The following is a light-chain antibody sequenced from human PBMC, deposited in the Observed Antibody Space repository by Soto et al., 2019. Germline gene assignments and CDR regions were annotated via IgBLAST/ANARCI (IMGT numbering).Light chain of an antibody. Sequence: EIVLTQSPATLSLSPGERATLSCRASQSVSSYLAWYQQKPGQAPRLLIYDASNRATGIPARFSGSGSGTDFTLTISSLEPEDFAVSYCQQRSNWYTFGQGTQLEIK. V-gene: IGKV3-11*01. CDR2: DAS. CDR1: QSVSSY. J-gene: IGKJ2*01. CDR3: QQRSNWYT.